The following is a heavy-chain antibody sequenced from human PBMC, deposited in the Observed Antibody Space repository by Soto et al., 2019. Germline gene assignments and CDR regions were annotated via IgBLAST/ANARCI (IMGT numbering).Heavy chain of an antibody. CDR2: ISAYNGNT. CDR1: GYTFTSYG. CDR3: ARELYSYGYRPYYYYYMDV. Sequence: GASVKVSCKASGYTFTSYGISWVRQAPGQGLEWMGWISAYNGNTNYAQKLQGRVTMTTDTSTSTAYMELRSLRSDDTAVYYCARELYSYGYRPYYYYYMDVWGKGTTVTVSS. J-gene: IGHJ6*03. D-gene: IGHD5-18*01. V-gene: IGHV1-18*01.